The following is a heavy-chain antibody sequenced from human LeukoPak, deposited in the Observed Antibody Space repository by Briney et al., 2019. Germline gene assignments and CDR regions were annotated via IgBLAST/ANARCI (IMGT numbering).Heavy chain of an antibody. V-gene: IGHV3-30*18. Sequence: PGGSLRLSCAASGFTFSSYGMHWVRQAPGKGLEWVAVISYDGSNKYYADPVKGRFTISRDNSKNTLYLQMNSLRAEDTAVYYCAKRQLKDIVVVVAATLGAFDIWGQGTMVTVSS. CDR2: ISYDGSNK. CDR3: AKRQLKDIVVVVAATLGAFDI. CDR1: GFTFSSYG. J-gene: IGHJ3*02. D-gene: IGHD2-15*01.